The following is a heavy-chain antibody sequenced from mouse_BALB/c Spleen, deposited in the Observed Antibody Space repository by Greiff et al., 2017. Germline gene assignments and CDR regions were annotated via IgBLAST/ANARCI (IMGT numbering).Heavy chain of an antibody. CDR1: GFNIKDTY. CDR3: ASYYFDY. V-gene: IGHV14-3*02. J-gene: IGHJ2*01. Sequence: EVKLQESGAELVKPGASVKLSCTASGFNIKDTYMHWVKQRPEQGLEWIGRIDPANGNTKYDPKFQGKATITADTSSNTAYLQLSSLTSEDTAVYYCASYYFDYWGQGTTLTVSS. CDR2: IDPANGNT.